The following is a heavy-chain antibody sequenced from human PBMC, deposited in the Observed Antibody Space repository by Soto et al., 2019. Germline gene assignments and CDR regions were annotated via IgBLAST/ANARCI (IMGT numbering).Heavy chain of an antibody. V-gene: IGHV3-23*01. CDR2: ITGSGGGT. J-gene: IGHJ4*02. Sequence: EVQLLESGGGLVQPGGSLRLSCTASGFTFSNYAMTWVRQAPGKGLEWASVITGSGGGTYFVDSVKGRFTISRDNSKNTVYLQMNSLRAEDTAVYYCAKRSLTAAGFDYWGQGTLVTVSS. CDR1: GFTFSNYA. CDR3: AKRSLTAAGFDY. D-gene: IGHD6-13*01.